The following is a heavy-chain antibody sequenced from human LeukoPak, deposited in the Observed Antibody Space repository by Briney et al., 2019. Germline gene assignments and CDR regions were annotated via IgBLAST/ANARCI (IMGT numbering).Heavy chain of an antibody. V-gene: IGHV5-51*01. CDR3: ARGNGYNSPYLDF. CDR2: IYPGDFDT. Sequence: GESLQISCKGFGYSFTSYWIGWVRQMPGKGLEWMGIIYPGDFDTRYSPSFEGQVTISADKSISTAYLQWNSLKASDTAMYFCARGNGYNSPYLDFWGQGTLVTVSS. J-gene: IGHJ4*02. D-gene: IGHD5-24*01. CDR1: GYSFTSYW.